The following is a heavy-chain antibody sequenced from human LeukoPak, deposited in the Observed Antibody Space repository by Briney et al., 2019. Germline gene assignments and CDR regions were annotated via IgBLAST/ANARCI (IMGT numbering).Heavy chain of an antibody. D-gene: IGHD6-6*01. J-gene: IGHJ2*01. CDR2: IKQDGSDK. Sequence: GGSLRLSCAASGFTFSSFWMSWVRQAPGKGLEWVAHIKQDGSDKYYVDSVKGRFTISRDNAKNSLYLQMNSLRPEDTALYYCAKGPGGASSPGRLRYFDLWGRGTLVTVSS. CDR3: AKGPGGASSPGRLRYFDL. CDR1: GFTFSSFW. V-gene: IGHV3-7*03.